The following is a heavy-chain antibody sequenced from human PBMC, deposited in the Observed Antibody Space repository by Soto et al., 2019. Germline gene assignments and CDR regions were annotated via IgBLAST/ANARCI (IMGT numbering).Heavy chain of an antibody. V-gene: IGHV1-18*01. CDR2: ISAYNGNT. CDR1: GYTFTSYG. CDR3: ARAMYYDFWSGYQPPSFDYGMDV. D-gene: IGHD3-3*01. Sequence: ASVKVSCKASGYTFTSYGISWVRQAPGQGLEWMGWISAYNGNTNYAQKLQGRVTMTTDTSTSTAYMELRSLRSDDTAVYYCARAMYYDFWSGYQPPSFDYGMDVWGQGTTVTVSS. J-gene: IGHJ6*02.